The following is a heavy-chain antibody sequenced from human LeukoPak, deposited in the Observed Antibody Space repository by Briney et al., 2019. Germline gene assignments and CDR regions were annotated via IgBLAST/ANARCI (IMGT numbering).Heavy chain of an antibody. D-gene: IGHD3-22*01. CDR2: ISSSSSYI. CDR1: GFTFSSYS. Sequence: PGRSLRLSCAASGFTFSSYSMNWVRQAPGKGLEWVSSISSSSSYIYYADSVKGRFTISRDNAKNSLYLQMNSLRAEDTAVYYCARDSQYYYDSSGYRFWGQGTMVTVSS. CDR3: ARDSQYYYDSSGYRF. V-gene: IGHV3-21*01. J-gene: IGHJ3*01.